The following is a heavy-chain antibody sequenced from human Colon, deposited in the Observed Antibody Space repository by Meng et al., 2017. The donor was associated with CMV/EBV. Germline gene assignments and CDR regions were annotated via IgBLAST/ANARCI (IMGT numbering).Heavy chain of an antibody. CDR2: MSAYSGKT. D-gene: IGHD6-6*01. V-gene: IGHV1-18*01. CDR3: ARGASSSSNGMDV. CDR1: GYTFINYD. J-gene: IGHJ6*02. Sequence: ASVKVTCKASGYTFINYDITWVRQAPGQGLEWMGWMSAYSGKTNYAQKLQGRVIMTTDTSTNTAYMELRSLGSDDTAVYYCARGASSSSNGMDVWGQGTTVTVSS.